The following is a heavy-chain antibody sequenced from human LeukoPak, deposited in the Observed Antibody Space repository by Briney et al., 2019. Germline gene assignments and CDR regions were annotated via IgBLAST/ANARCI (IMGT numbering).Heavy chain of an antibody. Sequence: NTSETLSLTCTVSGGSINSYYWSWIRQPPGKGLEWIGFIYYSGSTNYNPSLKSRVTISLDTSKNQFSLKLSSVTAADTAVYYCARVYCDSRGYYHFDYWGQGTLVTVSS. V-gene: IGHV4-59*01. CDR3: ARVYCDSRGYYHFDY. CDR2: IYYSGST. CDR1: GGSINSYY. J-gene: IGHJ4*02. D-gene: IGHD3-22*01.